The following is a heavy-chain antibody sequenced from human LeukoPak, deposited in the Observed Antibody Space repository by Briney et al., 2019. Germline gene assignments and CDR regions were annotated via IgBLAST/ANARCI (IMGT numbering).Heavy chain of an antibody. D-gene: IGHD3-22*01. J-gene: IGHJ2*01. Sequence: SETLSLTCALYGGSFSGYDCSWIRQSPGKGLESIGEMNHSGSTNYNTSLKSRITISVYTSKNQFSLKLSSVTVADMAVYYCARGLYYYDSSGYLPWPLYFDLWGRGTLVTVSS. CDR2: MNHSGST. V-gene: IGHV4-34*01. CDR3: ARGLYYYDSSGYLPWPLYFDL. CDR1: GGSFSGYD.